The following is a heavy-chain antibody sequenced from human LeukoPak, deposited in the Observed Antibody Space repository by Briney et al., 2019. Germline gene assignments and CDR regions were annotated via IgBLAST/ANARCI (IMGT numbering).Heavy chain of an antibody. CDR3: ARDRGCSSTSCYMTGGWFDP. D-gene: IGHD2-2*02. CDR2: ISAYNGNT. CDR1: GYTFTSYG. V-gene: IGHV1-18*01. Sequence: ASLKVSCKASGYTFTSYGISWVRQAPGQGLESLGWISAYNGNTNYAQKLQGRVTMTTDTSTSTAYMELRSLRSDDTAVYYCARDRGCSSTSCYMTGGWFDPWGQGTLVTVSS. J-gene: IGHJ5*02.